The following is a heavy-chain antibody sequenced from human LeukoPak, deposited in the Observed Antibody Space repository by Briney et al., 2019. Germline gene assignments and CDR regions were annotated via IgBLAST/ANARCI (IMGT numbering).Heavy chain of an antibody. CDR1: GFTFSTYW. J-gene: IGHJ4*02. V-gene: IGHV3-74*01. D-gene: IGHD2-2*01. CDR3: ARGLVPADYYFDS. CDR2: ITSDGSST. Sequence: GGSLRLSCAASGFTFSTYWMPWVRQAPGKGLEWVSRITSDGSSTSSAGSGKGRFTISRDNAKNTLYLQMNSLRAEDTAVYYCARGLVPADYYFDSWGQGTLVTVSS.